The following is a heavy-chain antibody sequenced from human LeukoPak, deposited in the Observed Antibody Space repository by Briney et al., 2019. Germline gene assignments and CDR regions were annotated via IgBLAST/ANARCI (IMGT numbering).Heavy chain of an antibody. D-gene: IGHD2-8*02. Sequence: QPGRSLRLSCAASGFTFSSYAMHWVRQAPGKGLEWVAVISYDGSNKYYADSVKGRFTISRDNAKNSLYLQMNSLRDEDTAVYYCARDSDWWGYYFEYWGQGTLVTVSS. CDR1: GFTFSSYA. CDR2: ISYDGSNK. V-gene: IGHV3-30-3*01. CDR3: ARDSDWWGYYFEY. J-gene: IGHJ4*02.